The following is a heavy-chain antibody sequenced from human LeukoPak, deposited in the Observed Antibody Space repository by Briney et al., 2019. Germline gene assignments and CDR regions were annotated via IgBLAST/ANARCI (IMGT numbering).Heavy chain of an antibody. CDR3: ARAGVLDAPDALDV. CDR1: GFAFSNYN. J-gene: IGHJ3*01. Sequence: KAGGSLRLSCGASGFAFSNYNMNWVRQAPGKGLEWVSSISSSSGDIYYADSVKGRFTISRDNAKNSLYLQMNGLRVGDTAVYYCARAGVLDAPDALDVWGQGSMVTVSS. CDR2: ISSSSGDI. D-gene: IGHD4/OR15-4a*01. V-gene: IGHV3-21*01.